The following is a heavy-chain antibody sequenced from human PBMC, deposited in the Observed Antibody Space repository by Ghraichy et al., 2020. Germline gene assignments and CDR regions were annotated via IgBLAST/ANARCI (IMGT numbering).Heavy chain of an antibody. J-gene: IGHJ4*02. CDR1: GFTFSSYA. CDR2: ISGSGGST. V-gene: IGHV3-23*01. D-gene: IGHD6-13*01. CDR3: AKDLGSSWSRSDFDY. Sequence: GESLNISCAASGFTFSSYAMSWVRQAPGKGLEWVSAISGSGGSTYYADSVKGRFTISRDNSKNTLYLQMNSLRAEDTAVYYCAKDLGSSWSRSDFDYWGQGTLVTVSS.